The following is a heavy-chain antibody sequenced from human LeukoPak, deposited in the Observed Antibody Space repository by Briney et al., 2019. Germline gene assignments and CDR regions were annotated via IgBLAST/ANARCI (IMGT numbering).Heavy chain of an antibody. CDR1: GFTFRSYD. CDR2: ISYDGSKK. J-gene: IGHJ4*02. Sequence: GGSLRLSCAASGFTFRSYDMHWVRQVPGKGLEWVAVISYDGSKKYYADSVKGRFTISRDNSKNTLYLQMNSLRGEDTAVYYCAKIVGSGDYWGQGTLVTVSS. V-gene: IGHV3-30*18. CDR3: AKIVGSGDY. D-gene: IGHD1-26*01.